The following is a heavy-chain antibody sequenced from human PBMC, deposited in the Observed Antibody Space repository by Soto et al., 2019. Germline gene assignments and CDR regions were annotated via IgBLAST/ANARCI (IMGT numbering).Heavy chain of an antibody. CDR1: GYTFTSYA. CDR2: IIPIFGTA. J-gene: IGHJ6*02. D-gene: IGHD6-13*01. CDR3: ARGWIAAAGDYYYYGMDV. V-gene: IGHV1-69*01. Sequence: QVQLVQSGAEVKKPGASVKVSCKASGYTFTSYAISWVRQAPGQGLEWMGGIIPIFGTANYAQKFQGRVTITADESTSTAYMELSSLRSEDTAVYYCARGWIAAAGDYYYYGMDVWGQGTTVTVSS.